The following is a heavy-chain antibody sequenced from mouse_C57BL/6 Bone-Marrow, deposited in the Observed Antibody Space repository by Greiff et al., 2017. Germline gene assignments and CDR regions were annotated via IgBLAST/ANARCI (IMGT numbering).Heavy chain of an antibody. Sequence: VQLQQSGAELVKPGASVKLSCKASGYTFPEYTIHWVKQRSGQGLEWIGWFYPGSGSIKYNEKFKDKATLTADKSSSTVYMRLSRLTSEDSAVYFCARHEEAYDYGPNYYAMDYWGQGTSVTVSS. V-gene: IGHV1-62-2*01. D-gene: IGHD2-4*01. J-gene: IGHJ4*01. CDR1: GYTFPEYT. CDR3: ARHEEAYDYGPNYYAMDY. CDR2: FYPGSGSI.